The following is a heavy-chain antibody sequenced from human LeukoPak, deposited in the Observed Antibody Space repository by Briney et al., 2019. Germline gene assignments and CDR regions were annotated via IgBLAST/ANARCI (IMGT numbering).Heavy chain of an antibody. CDR1: GESFSSYY. CDR2: FYYSGST. D-gene: IGHD6-13*01. J-gene: IGHJ6*02. Sequence: SETLSLTCAVYGESFSSYYWSWIRQPPGKELGWIGYFYYSGSTSYNPSLKSRVTISVDTSKNQFSLKLSSVTAADTAVYYCARHLAAAGNYYYYGMDVWGQGTTVTVSS. CDR3: ARHLAAAGNYYYYGMDV. V-gene: IGHV4-59*08.